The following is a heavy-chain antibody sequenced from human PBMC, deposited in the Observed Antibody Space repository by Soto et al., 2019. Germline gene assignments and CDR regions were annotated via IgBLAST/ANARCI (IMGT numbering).Heavy chain of an antibody. CDR3: ARGSGGYTEYFQH. D-gene: IGHD6-25*01. J-gene: IGHJ1*01. CDR2: IYYSGST. V-gene: IGHV4-31*03. Sequence: PSETLSLTCTVSGGSISSGGYYWSWIRQHPGKGLEWIGYIYYSGSTYYNPSLKSRVTISVDTSKNQFSLKLSSVTAADTAVYYCARGSGGYTEYFQHWGQGTLVTVSS. CDR1: GGSISSGGYY.